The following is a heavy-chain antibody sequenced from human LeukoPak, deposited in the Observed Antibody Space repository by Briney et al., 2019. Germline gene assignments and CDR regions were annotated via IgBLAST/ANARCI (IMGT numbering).Heavy chain of an antibody. J-gene: IGHJ3*02. V-gene: IGHV3-11*01. CDR1: GFTFSDYY. CDR3: AKNYYDSSGYYPDAFDI. D-gene: IGHD3-22*01. CDR2: NSSSGSTI. Sequence: GGSLRLSCAASGFTFSDYYMSWIRQAPGKGLEWVSYNSSSGSTIYYADSVKGRFTISRDNAKNSLYLQMNSLRAEDTAVYCCAKNYYDSSGYYPDAFDIWGQGTMVTVSS.